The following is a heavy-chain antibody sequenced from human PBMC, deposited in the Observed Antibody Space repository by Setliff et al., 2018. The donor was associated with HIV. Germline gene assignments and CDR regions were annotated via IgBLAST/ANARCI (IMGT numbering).Heavy chain of an antibody. CDR3: ARDPSIGYYYDSSGSYFDY. CDR1: GGSFSAFS. Sequence: KTSETLSLTCAVYGGSFSAFSWNWVRQPPGKGLEWIGEINQSGTTYYNPSLKSRLTISIDTSKNQFSLKLSSVTAADTAVYYCARDPSIGYYYDSSGSYFDYWGQGTLVTVSS. CDR2: INQSGTT. V-gene: IGHV4-34*09. J-gene: IGHJ4*02. D-gene: IGHD3-22*01.